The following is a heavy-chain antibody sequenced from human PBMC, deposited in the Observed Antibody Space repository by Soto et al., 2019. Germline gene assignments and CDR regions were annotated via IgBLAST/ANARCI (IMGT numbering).Heavy chain of an antibody. CDR1: GDSISSPDYY. CDR2: VYYRGSI. CDR3: TRVTFTPNWFDS. J-gene: IGHJ5*01. D-gene: IGHD2-15*01. V-gene: IGHV4-30-4*01. Sequence: SETLSLTCTVSGDSISSPDYYWSWIRQAPGKGLELIGYVYYRGSIYCTPSFESRVSISVDTSKNQFSLRLTSVTAADSAMYFCTRVTFTPNWFDSWGQGILVTVSS.